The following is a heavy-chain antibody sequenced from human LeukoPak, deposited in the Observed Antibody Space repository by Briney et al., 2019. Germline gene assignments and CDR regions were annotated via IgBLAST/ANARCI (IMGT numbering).Heavy chain of an antibody. V-gene: IGHV3-23*01. CDR2: ISGSGGST. CDR3: AKRYWPSVTRGPWDY. J-gene: IGHJ4*02. CDR1: GFTFSRYA. Sequence: GGSLRLSCAASGFTFSRYAIGWVRQAPGKGLEWVSAISGSGGSTYYADSVKGRFTISRDNSKNTLYLQMNSLRAEGTAVYYCAKRYWPSVTRGPWDYWGQGTLVTVSS. D-gene: IGHD4-17*01.